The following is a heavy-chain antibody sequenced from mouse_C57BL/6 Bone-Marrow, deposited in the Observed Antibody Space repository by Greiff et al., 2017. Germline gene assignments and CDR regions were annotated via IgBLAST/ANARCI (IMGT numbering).Heavy chain of an antibody. V-gene: IGHV5-4*03. CDR1: GFTFSSYA. CDR2: ISDGGSYT. CDR3: ARVALFIGLPYYFDY. J-gene: IGHJ2*01. D-gene: IGHD1-1*01. Sequence: EVKLVESGGGLVKPGGSLKLSCAASGFTFSSYAMSWVRQTPEKRLEWVATISDGGSYTYYPDNVKGRFTISRDHAKNKLYLQMSHLKSKDTAMYYCARVALFIGLPYYFDYWGQGTTLTVSS.